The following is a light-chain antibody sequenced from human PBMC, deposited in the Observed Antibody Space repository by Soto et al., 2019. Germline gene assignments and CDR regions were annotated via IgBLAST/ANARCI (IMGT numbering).Light chain of an antibody. CDR3: QQYDGSPPIT. V-gene: IGKV3-20*01. J-gene: IGKJ5*01. Sequence: EIVLTQSPGSLSLSPGERATLSCRASQSVSSRYLTWYQQKPGQAPRLLIYGASSRATGIPDRFSGSGSGTTFSLTISSLEAEDFAVYSCQQYDGSPPITFGQGTRLEIK. CDR1: QSVSSRY. CDR2: GAS.